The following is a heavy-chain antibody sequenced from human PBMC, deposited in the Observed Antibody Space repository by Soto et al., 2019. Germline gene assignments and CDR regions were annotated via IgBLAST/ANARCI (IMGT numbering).Heavy chain of an antibody. Sequence: QVQLVESGGGVVQPGRSLRLSCAASGFTFNSYGMNWVRQAPGEGLEWVALISHDGINKYYADSVEGRFTISRDNSKNTLYLEMNSLRIEDTAMYHCANERKSGGPSRFDFWGLGSLVTVSS. CDR3: ANERKSGGPSRFDF. J-gene: IGHJ4*02. CDR2: ISHDGINK. CDR1: GFTFNSYG. V-gene: IGHV3-30*18.